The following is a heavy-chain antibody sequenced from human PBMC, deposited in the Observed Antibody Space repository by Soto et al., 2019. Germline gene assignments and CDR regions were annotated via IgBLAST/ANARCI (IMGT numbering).Heavy chain of an antibody. J-gene: IGHJ4*02. CDR1: GFTFNSYA. D-gene: IGHD3-16*02. Sequence: QVQLVESGGGVVQPGRSLRLSCAASGFTFNSYAMHWVRQAPGKGLEWVAVISYDGNNKYYADSVKGRFIISRDNSKNTLYLQMSSRKPEDTAVYYCARGDGLGELSSTFDYWGQGTLVTVSS. CDR3: ARGDGLGELSSTFDY. CDR2: ISYDGNNK. V-gene: IGHV3-30*04.